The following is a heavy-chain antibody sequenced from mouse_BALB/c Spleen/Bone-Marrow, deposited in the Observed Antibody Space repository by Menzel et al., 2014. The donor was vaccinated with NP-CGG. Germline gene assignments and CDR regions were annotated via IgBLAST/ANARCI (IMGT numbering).Heavy chain of an antibody. V-gene: IGHV2-9*02. D-gene: IGHD2-4*01. CDR2: IWAGGST. Sequence: VKLVESGPGLVAPSQSLSIPCTVSGFSLTSYGVHWVRQPPGKGLEWLGVIWAGGSTNHNSALMSRLSISKDNSKSXVFLKMNSLQTDDTAMYYCASMITTAWFAYWGQGTLVTVSA. J-gene: IGHJ3*01. CDR3: ASMITTAWFAY. CDR1: GFSLTSYG.